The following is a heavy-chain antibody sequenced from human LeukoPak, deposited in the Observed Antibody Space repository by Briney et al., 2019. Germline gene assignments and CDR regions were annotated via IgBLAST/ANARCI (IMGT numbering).Heavy chain of an antibody. CDR1: GFTFSSYW. CDR3: VKGMGGSGSYYDY. Sequence: GGSLRLSCAASGFTFSSYWMHWVRQAPGKGLVWVSRINSDGSSTSYADSVKGRFTISRDNARNTLYLQMNSLRAEDTAVYYCVKGMGGSGSYYDYWGQGTLVTVSS. V-gene: IGHV3-74*01. D-gene: IGHD3-10*01. CDR2: INSDGSST. J-gene: IGHJ4*02.